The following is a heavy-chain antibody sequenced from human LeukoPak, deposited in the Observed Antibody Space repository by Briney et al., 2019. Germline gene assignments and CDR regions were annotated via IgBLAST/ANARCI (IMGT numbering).Heavy chain of an antibody. CDR1: GGSISSGSYS. J-gene: IGHJ6*03. Sequence: SETLSLTCTVSGGSISSGSYSWSWIRQPAGKGLEWIGRIYTSGSTNYNPSLKSRVTISVDTSKNQFSLKLSSVTAADTAVYYCARVRGDYGEDSYYYYMDVWGKGTTVTISS. CDR2: IYTSGST. D-gene: IGHD4-17*01. CDR3: ARVRGDYGEDSYYYYMDV. V-gene: IGHV4-61*02.